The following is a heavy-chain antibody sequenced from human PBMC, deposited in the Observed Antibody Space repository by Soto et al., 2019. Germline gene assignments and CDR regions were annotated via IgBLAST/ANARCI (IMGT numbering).Heavy chain of an antibody. CDR3: ASGGRYYDILTGYYVSDYYYYYYMDV. J-gene: IGHJ6*03. D-gene: IGHD3-9*01. V-gene: IGHV4-39*01. CDR1: GGSISSSSYY. CDR2: ICYSGST. Sequence: SETLSLTCTVSGGSISSSSYYWGWIRQPPGKGLEWIGSICYSGSTYYNPSLKSRVTISVDTSKNQFSLKLSSVTAADTAVYYCASGGRYYDILTGYYVSDYYYYYYMDVWGKGTTVTVSS.